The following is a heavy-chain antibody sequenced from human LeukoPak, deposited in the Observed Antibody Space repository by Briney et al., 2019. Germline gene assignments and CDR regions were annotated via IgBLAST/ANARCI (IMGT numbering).Heavy chain of an antibody. CDR1: GYTFISYT. CDR3: ATIQQLKGGGHFDY. Sequence: ASVKVSCKASGYTFISYTLHWVRQAPGQRLEWMGWINAGNGNTKYSQKFQGRVTFTRDTSASTAYMELSSLRSEDTAVYYCATIQQLKGGGHFDYWGQGTLVTVSS. V-gene: IGHV1-3*01. J-gene: IGHJ4*02. CDR2: INAGNGNT. D-gene: IGHD6-13*01.